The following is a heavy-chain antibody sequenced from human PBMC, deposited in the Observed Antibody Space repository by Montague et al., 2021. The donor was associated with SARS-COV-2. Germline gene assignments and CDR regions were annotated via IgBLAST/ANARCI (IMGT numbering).Heavy chain of an antibody. CDR3: ARGFDY. J-gene: IGHJ4*02. CDR2: IYYSGST. V-gene: IGHV4-59*01. Sequence: SETLSLTCTVSGGSISSYYWSWIRQPPGKGLEWIGCIYYSGSTNYNPSLKSRVTISVDTSKNQFSLKLSSVTAADTAVYYCARGFDYWDQGTLVTVSS. CDR1: GGSISSYY.